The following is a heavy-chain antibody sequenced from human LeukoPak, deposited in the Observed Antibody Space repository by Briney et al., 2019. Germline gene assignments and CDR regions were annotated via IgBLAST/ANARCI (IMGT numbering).Heavy chain of an antibody. CDR3: ARKRRSSGSYYILDY. Sequence: SETLSLTCAVYGGSFSGYYWSWIRQPPGKGLEWIGEINHSGSTNYNPSLKSRVTISVDTSKSQFSLKLSSVTAADTAVYYCARKRRSSGSYYILDYWGQGTLVTVSS. D-gene: IGHD3-10*01. CDR2: INHSGST. V-gene: IGHV4-34*01. J-gene: IGHJ4*02. CDR1: GGSFSGYY.